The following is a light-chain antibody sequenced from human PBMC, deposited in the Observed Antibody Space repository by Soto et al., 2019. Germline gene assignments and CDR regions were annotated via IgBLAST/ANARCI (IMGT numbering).Light chain of an antibody. Sequence: DIQMTQSPSSLSASVGARVTITCRASQDISKNLAWYQQIPGKDPKLLIFAASTLQSGVPSRFSASGSGTYFMLTVGGLQPEDAATYWCQQTNGFPLTFGGGPKVEIK. J-gene: IGKJ4*01. CDR1: QDISKN. CDR2: AAS. CDR3: QQTNGFPLT. V-gene: IGKV1-12*01.